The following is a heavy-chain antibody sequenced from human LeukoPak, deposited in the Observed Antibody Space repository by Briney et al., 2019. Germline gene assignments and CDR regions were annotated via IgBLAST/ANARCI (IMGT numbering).Heavy chain of an antibody. CDR2: IIPIFGTA. D-gene: IGHD4-17*01. Sequence: SVKVSCKASGGTFSSYAISWVRQAPGQGLEWMGGIIPIFGTANYAQKFQGRVTITADKSTSTAYMELSSLRSEDTAVYYCARKYGDSHDASDIWGQGTMVTVSS. J-gene: IGHJ3*02. CDR1: GGTFSSYA. V-gene: IGHV1-69*06. CDR3: ARKYGDSHDASDI.